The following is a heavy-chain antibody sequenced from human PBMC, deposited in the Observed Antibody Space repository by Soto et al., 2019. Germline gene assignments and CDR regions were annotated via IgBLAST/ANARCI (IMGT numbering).Heavy chain of an antibody. CDR3: AKDGGIIVKAGDAFDV. Sequence: EVQLMESGGGLVQPGGSLRLSCAGSGFTLSMSAVSWVRQAPGKGLEWVSYISDSGDRTYYADSVKGRFTISRDRSKNTVSLQMNTLRAEDTALYYCAKDGGIIVKAGDAFDVWGQGTMVTVSS. D-gene: IGHD3-16*02. CDR2: ISDSGDRT. V-gene: IGHV3-23*01. J-gene: IGHJ3*01. CDR1: GFTLSMSA.